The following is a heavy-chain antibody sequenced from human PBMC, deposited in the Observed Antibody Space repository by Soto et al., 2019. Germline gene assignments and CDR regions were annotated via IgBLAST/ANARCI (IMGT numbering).Heavy chain of an antibody. CDR3: AKPGDIFDGLLSLDY. J-gene: IGHJ4*02. CDR2: ISAGGGTT. D-gene: IGHD3-9*01. V-gene: IGHV3-23*01. CDR1: GFTFSTYA. Sequence: PGGSLRLSCAASGFTFSTYAMSWVRQAPGKGLEWVSAISAGGGTTYYADSVKGRFTISRDNSINTLYLQMNNLRAEDTALYYCAKPGDIFDGLLSLDYWGQGALVTVSS.